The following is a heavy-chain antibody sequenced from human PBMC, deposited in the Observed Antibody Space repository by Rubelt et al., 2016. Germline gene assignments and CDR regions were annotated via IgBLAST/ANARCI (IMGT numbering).Heavy chain of an antibody. CDR2: ISAYNGNT. CDR1: GYTFTSYG. V-gene: IGHV1-18*01. Sequence: QVQLVQSGAEVKKPGASVKVSCKASGYTFTSYGISWVRQAPGQGLEWMGWISAYNGNTNYAQKPQGRVTRTTDTSTSTAYMELRSLRSDDTAGYYCARGARRYSMDPRNAFDIWGQGTMVTVSS. D-gene: IGHD4-11*01. CDR3: ARGARRYSMDPRNAFDI. J-gene: IGHJ3*02.